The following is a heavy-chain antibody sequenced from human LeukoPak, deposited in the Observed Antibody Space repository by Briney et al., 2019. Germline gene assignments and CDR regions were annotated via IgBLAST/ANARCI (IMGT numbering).Heavy chain of an antibody. D-gene: IGHD3-22*01. Sequence: GGSLRLSCAASVFTFSSYSMNWVRHAPGKGLAWVSYISRSSSSIYYADSVKGRFTISRDNAKNSLFLQINSLRTEDTAVYYCARDAGHSDSSGYYYPGWFDLWGRGTLVSVSS. V-gene: IGHV3-48*01. CDR2: ISRSSSSI. CDR1: VFTFSSYS. J-gene: IGHJ2*01. CDR3: ARDAGHSDSSGYYYPGWFDL.